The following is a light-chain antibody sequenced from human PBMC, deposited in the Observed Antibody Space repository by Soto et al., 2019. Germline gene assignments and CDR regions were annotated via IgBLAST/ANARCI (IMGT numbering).Light chain of an antibody. J-gene: IGKJ2*01. Sequence: IHMTPSPSSLSACITERVPITCLSCHSISNYLNWFRQKPGEAPKLLIYAASSLPSGVPSRFSGSGSATDFTLTISSLQPEDSAAYYCLQDYNYPFTFGQGTKVDI. V-gene: IGKV1-6*01. CDR3: LQDYNYPFT. CDR2: AAS. CDR1: HSISNY.